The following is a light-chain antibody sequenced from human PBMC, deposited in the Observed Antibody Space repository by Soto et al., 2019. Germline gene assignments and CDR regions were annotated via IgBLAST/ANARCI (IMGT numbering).Light chain of an antibody. CDR3: QHYNSYSEA. V-gene: IGKV1-5*03. Sequence: IHMTHSPSTLSASVLDRVTITCLASQNIEMYMAWYQQKPGRAPSLLIYNSSTLKSGVPSRFSGSGSGTEITLTISSLQPDDFATYYCQHYNSYSEAFGQGTKVDI. J-gene: IGKJ1*01. CDR1: QNIEMY. CDR2: NSS.